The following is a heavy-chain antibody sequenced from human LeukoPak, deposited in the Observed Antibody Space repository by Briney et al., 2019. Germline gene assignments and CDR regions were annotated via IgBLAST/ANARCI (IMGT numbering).Heavy chain of an antibody. J-gene: IGHJ4*02. CDR3: ARAGNRDGPFH. CDR1: GGSISSGGHY. V-gene: IGHV4-31*03. Sequence: PSETLSLTCTVSGGSISSGGHYWSWIRQHPGKGLEWIGYIYYSGSTYYNPSLKSRVTISVDTSKNQFSLKLSSVTAADTAVYYCARAGNRDGPFHWGQGTLVTVSS. D-gene: IGHD5-24*01. CDR2: IYYSGST.